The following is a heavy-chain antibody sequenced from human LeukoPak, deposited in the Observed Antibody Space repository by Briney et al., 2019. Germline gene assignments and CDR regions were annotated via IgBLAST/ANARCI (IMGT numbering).Heavy chain of an antibody. D-gene: IGHD3-3*01. Sequence: PGGSLRLSCAASGLTFSSYWMHWVRQAPGKGLVWVSRINGDGSSTTYADSVKGQFTISRDNAKNSLYLQMNSLRAEDTAVYYCVRGSLASGVVVYYYYYLDVWGKGTTVTVSS. CDR2: INGDGSST. V-gene: IGHV3-74*03. CDR3: VRGSLASGVVVYYYYYLDV. J-gene: IGHJ6*03. CDR1: GLTFSSYW.